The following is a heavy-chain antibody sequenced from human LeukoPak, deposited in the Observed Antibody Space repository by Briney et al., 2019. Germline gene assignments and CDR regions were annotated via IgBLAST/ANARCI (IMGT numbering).Heavy chain of an antibody. CDR3: ARSDDSSGYYLNWFDP. D-gene: IGHD3-22*01. J-gene: IGHJ5*02. V-gene: IGHV1-18*01. CDR2: FSAYNGNT. CDR1: GYTFTSYG. Sequence: ASVKLSCKASGYTFTSYGISWVRRAPGQRLEWMGGFSAYNGNTNNAQKLQGRVTMTTDTSTRTAYMELRSLRSDDTAVYYCARSDDSSGYYLNWFDPWGQGTLVTVSS.